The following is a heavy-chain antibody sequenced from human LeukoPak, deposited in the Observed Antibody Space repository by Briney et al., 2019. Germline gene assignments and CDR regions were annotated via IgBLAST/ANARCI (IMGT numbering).Heavy chain of an antibody. V-gene: IGHV3-21*01. D-gene: IGHD6-19*01. CDR1: GFTFSSYS. CDR3: ARSDSSGWYGPFGY. Sequence: GGSLRLSCAASGFTFSSYSMNWVRRAPGKGLEWVSSISSSISYIYYADSVKGRFTISRDNAKNSLYLQMNSLRAEDTAVYQCARSDSSGWYGPFGYWGQGTLVTVSS. CDR2: ISSSISYI. J-gene: IGHJ4*02.